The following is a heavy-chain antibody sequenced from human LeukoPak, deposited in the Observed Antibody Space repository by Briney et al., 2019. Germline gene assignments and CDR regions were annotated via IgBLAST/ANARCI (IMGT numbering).Heavy chain of an antibody. D-gene: IGHD5-18*01. CDR2: IIPILGIA. V-gene: IGHV1-69*04. Sequence: ASVKVSCKASGGTFSSYAISWVRQAPGQGLEWMGRIIPILGIANYAQKFQGRVTITADKSTSTAYMELNSLRAEDTAVYYCAKVPAMVLRGIPYFDYWGQGTLVTVSS. CDR1: GGTFSSYA. J-gene: IGHJ4*02. CDR3: AKVPAMVLRGIPYFDY.